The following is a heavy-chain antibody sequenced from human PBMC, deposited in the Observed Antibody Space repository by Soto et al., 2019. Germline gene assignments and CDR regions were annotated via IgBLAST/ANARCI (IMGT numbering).Heavy chain of an antibody. J-gene: IGHJ3*02. V-gene: IGHV3-66*01. D-gene: IGHD3-22*01. CDR1: GFTVSSSY. CDR3: AREIYDSSGYYGLNI. Sequence: EVQLVESGGGLVQPGGSLRLSCAASGFTVSSSYMSWVRQAPGKGLEWVSVIYSGGSTYYADSVKGRFTISRDNSKNTLYLQMNSLRAEDTAVYYCAREIYDSSGYYGLNIWGQGTMVTVSS. CDR2: IYSGGST.